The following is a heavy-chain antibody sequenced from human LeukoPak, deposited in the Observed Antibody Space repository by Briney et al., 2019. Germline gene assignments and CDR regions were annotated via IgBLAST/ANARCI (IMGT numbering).Heavy chain of an antibody. D-gene: IGHD2-2*01. V-gene: IGHV3-30*18. J-gene: IGHJ4*02. CDR2: VSYDGSNE. CDR1: GFTFSSYG. CDR3: AKSRGGFCSSTTCYGLEY. Sequence: SGRSLRLSCAASGFTFSSYGMHWVRQAPGKGLEWVAVVSYDGSNEDYADSVKGRFTISRDNDKNTLYLQMNSLRAEDTAVYFCAKSRGGFCSSTTCYGLEYWGQGTLVAVSS.